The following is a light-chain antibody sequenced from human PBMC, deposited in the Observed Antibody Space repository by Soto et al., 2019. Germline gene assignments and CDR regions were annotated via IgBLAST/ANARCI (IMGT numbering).Light chain of an antibody. CDR1: QSVLYSSNNKNY. V-gene: IGKV4-1*01. J-gene: IGKJ1*01. Sequence: DIVMTQSPDSLAVSLGEKATINCRSSQSVLYSSNNKNYLAWYQQKPEQPPKLLIYWASTRESGVPDRFSGSGSGTDFTLTISSLQAEDVAVYYCQQYHSPPQTFGQGTKVDIK. CDR3: QQYHSPPQT. CDR2: WAS.